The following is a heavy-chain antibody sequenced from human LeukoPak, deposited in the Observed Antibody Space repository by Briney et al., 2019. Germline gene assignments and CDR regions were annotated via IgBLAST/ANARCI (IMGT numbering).Heavy chain of an antibody. CDR3: ASGYCGGACQLGGVDM. CDR1: GGSISSYY. J-gene: IGHJ3*02. CDR2: IYTSGTI. V-gene: IGHV4-4*07. D-gene: IGHD2-21*02. Sequence: SETLSLTCTVSGGSISSYYWSWIRQPAGTALEWIGRIYTSGTITYNPSLKSRVTMSVDTSKNQFSLKLSSVTAADTAVYYCASGYCGGACQLGGVDMWGQGTMVTVSS.